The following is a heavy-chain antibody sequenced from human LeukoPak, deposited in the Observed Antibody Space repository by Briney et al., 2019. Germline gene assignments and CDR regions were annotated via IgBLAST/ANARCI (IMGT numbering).Heavy chain of an antibody. Sequence: GASVKVSCKVSGYTLTELSMHWVRQAPGKGLEWMGGFDPEDGETIYAQKFQGRVTMTEDTSTDTAYMELSSLRSEDTAVYYCATPTSSSTYDAFDIWGQGTMVTVSS. CDR2: FDPEDGET. V-gene: IGHV1-24*01. D-gene: IGHD6-13*01. CDR3: ATPTSSSTYDAFDI. J-gene: IGHJ3*02. CDR1: GYTLTELS.